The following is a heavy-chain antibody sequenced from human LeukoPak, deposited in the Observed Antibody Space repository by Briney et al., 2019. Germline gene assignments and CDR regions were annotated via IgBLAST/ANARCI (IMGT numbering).Heavy chain of an antibody. V-gene: IGHV1-3*01. CDR3: AAPPTAWTSIFGFDI. CDR1: GYTFTSYA. CDR2: INAGNGNT. D-gene: IGHD3-3*02. Sequence: ASVKVSCKASGYTFTSYAMHWVRQAPGQRLEWMGWINAGNGNTKYSQKFQGRVTITRDTSASTAYMELSSLRSEDTAVYYCAAPPTAWTSIFGFDIWGQGTMVTVSS. J-gene: IGHJ3*02.